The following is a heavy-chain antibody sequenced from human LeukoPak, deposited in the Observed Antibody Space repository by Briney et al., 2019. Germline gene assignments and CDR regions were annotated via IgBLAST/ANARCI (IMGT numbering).Heavy chain of an antibody. J-gene: IGHJ4*02. CDR1: GFTVSSNY. CDR2: ISNDGDT. V-gene: IGHV3-66*02. D-gene: IGHD4-17*01. CDR3: AKDEHDYDVQ. Sequence: SGGSLRLSCAASGFTVSSNYMSWVRQGPGKGLECVSVISNDGDTYYADSVKGRFTISRDNSKNTLYLQMNSLRAEDTAVYYCAKDEHDYDVQWGQGTLVTVSS.